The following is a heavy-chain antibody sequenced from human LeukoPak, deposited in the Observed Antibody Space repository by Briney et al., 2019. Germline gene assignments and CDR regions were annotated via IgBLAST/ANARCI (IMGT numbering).Heavy chain of an antibody. CDR2: INHSGST. Sequence: SETLSLTCAVSGGPFSGYSWAWIRQPPGKGLEWIGEINHSGSTHYDPSLKREVTISVDTSKNQLSLSLTSVTAADTAVYYCARSAAGTGGDFDYWGQGSLVTVSS. D-gene: IGHD6-13*01. V-gene: IGHV4-34*01. CDR1: GGPFSGYS. CDR3: ARSAAGTGGDFDY. J-gene: IGHJ4*02.